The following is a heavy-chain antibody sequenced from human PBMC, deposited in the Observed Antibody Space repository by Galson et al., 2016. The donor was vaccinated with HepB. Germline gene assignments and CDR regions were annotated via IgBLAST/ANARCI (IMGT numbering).Heavy chain of an antibody. J-gene: IGHJ3*01. D-gene: IGHD3-22*01. V-gene: IGHV3-53*01. CDR3: ARDPYYYDSRGYTTGFAV. CDR1: GFIVNNNY. Sequence: SLRLSCAASGFIVNNNYMNWVRQAPGKGLEWVSVIYSDGSTYYADSVKGRFTISGDNSKNMLYLQMNTLRAEDTAVYYCARDPYYYDSRGYTTGFAVWGQGTMVTVSS. CDR2: IYSDGST.